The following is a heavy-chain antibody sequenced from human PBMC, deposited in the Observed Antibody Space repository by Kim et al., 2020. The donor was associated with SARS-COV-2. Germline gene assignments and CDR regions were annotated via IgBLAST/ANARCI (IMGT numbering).Heavy chain of an antibody. V-gene: IGHV3-7*01. CDR3: ARDRTVTWFDP. J-gene: IGHJ5*02. Sequence: KDYVDSDEGPFTHSRENAKNSLYLQMNSLGAEDTAVYYCARDRTVTWFDPWGQGTLVTVSS. CDR2: K. D-gene: IGHD4-17*01.